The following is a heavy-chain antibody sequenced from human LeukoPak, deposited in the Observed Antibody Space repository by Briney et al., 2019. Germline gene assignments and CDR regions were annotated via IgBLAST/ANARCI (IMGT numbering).Heavy chain of an antibody. CDR2: IIPIFGTA. D-gene: IGHD2-2*01. J-gene: IGHJ5*02. Sequence: ASVKVSCKASGGTFSSYAISWVRQAPGQGLEWMGGIIPIFGTANYAQKFQGRVTITADESTSTAYMELSSLRSEDTAVYYCATKGYCSSTSCYYWFDPWGQGTLVTVSS. V-gene: IGHV1-69*13. CDR1: GGTFSSYA. CDR3: ATKGYCSSTSCYYWFDP.